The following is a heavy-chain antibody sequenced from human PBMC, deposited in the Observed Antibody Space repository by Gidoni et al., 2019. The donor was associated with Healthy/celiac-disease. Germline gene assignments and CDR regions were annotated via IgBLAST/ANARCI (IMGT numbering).Heavy chain of an antibody. CDR1: GGSFSGYY. CDR3: ARVQHYDFWSGYHSGGYYYYYGMDV. J-gene: IGHJ6*02. V-gene: IGHV4-34*01. D-gene: IGHD3-3*01. Sequence: QVQLQQWGAGRLKPSETQPLTCAVYGGSFSGYYWSWIRQPPGKGLEWIGEINHSGSTNYNPSLKSRVTISVDTSKNQFSLKLSSVTAADTAVYYCARVQHYDFWSGYHSGGYYYYYGMDVWGQGTTVTVSS. CDR2: INHSGST.